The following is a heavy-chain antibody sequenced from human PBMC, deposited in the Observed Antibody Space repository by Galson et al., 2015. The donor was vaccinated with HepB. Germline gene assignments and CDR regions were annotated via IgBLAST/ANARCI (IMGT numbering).Heavy chain of an antibody. D-gene: IGHD4-23*01. CDR3: ARRGKTTTVVTRALDY. CDR2: IWYDGSNK. Sequence: SLRLSCAASGFTFSSYGMHWVRQAPGKGLEWVAVIWYDGSNKYYADSVKGRFTISRDNSKNTLYLQMNSLRAEDTAVYYCARRGKTTTVVTRALDYWGQGTLVTVSS. CDR1: GFTFSSYG. V-gene: IGHV3-33*01. J-gene: IGHJ4*02.